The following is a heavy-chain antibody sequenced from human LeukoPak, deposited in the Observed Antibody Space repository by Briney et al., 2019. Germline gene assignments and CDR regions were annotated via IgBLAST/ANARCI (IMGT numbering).Heavy chain of an antibody. Sequence: GRCLRLSCAASGFTFSSYDTHSVSQPTGNGLELGSAIGTAVDTYYPASVKGRFTISRENAKNYLYIQMNSLRAGDTAVYYCARACSEVPEAGTGYAFYIWGQGTMGTVSS. CDR3: ARACSEVPEAGTGYAFYI. J-gene: IGHJ3*02. D-gene: IGHD2-2*01. CDR1: GFTFSSYD. V-gene: IGHV3-13*04. CDR2: IGTAVDT.